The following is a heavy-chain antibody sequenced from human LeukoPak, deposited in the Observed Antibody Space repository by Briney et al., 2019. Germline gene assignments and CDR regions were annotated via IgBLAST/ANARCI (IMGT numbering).Heavy chain of an antibody. CDR2: ISAYNGNT. Sequence: ASVKVSCKASGYTFTSYGISWVRQAPGQGLEWMGWISAYNGNTNYAQKLQGRVTMTTDTSTSTAYMELRSLRYDDTAVYYCARDLGLTYSSGWWIYWGQGTLVTVSS. J-gene: IGHJ4*02. CDR1: GYTFTSYG. CDR3: ARDLGLTYSSGWWIY. D-gene: IGHD6-19*01. V-gene: IGHV1-18*01.